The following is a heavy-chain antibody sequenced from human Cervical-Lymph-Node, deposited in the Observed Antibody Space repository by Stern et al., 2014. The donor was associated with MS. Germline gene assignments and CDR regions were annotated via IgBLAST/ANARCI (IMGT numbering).Heavy chain of an antibody. V-gene: IGHV3-9*01. Sequence: EVHLVESGGGLVQPGRSLRLSCAASGFTFDDYAMHWVRQAPGKGLEWVSGISWNSGSIGYADSVKGRFTISRDNAKNSLYLQMNSLRAEDTALYYCAKATQSYGGGVYFDYWGQGTLVTVSS. CDR3: AKATQSYGGGVYFDY. CDR1: GFTFDDYA. D-gene: IGHD4-23*01. J-gene: IGHJ4*02. CDR2: ISWNSGSI.